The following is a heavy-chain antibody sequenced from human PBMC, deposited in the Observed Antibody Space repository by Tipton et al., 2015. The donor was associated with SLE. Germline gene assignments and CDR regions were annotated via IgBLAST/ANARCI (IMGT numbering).Heavy chain of an antibody. J-gene: IGHJ4*02. CDR1: GGSISSHY. V-gene: IGHV4-59*11. D-gene: IGHD6-13*01. CDR2: IYYSGST. Sequence: TLSLTCTVSGGSISSHYWSWIRQPPGKGLEWIGYIYYSGSTNYNPSLKSRVTISVDTSKNQFSLKLSSVTAADTAVYYCARDFGAAASGYWGQGTLVTVSS. CDR3: ARDFGAAASGY.